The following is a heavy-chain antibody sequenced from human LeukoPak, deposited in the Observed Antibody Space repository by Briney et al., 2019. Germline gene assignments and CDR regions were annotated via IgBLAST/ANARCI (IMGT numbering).Heavy chain of an antibody. J-gene: IGHJ4*02. Sequence: PETLSLTCAVYGGSFSGYYWSWIRQPPGKGLEWIGEINHSGSTNYNPSLKSRVKSRVTKSLDTSKNQFSLNLSSVTAADTAVYYCARVEGSCRGAGCYPFSFDDWGQGNLVTVSS. D-gene: IGHD2-15*01. CDR3: ARVEGSCRGAGCYPFSFDD. V-gene: IGHV4-34*01. CDR2: INHSGST. CDR1: GGSFSGYY.